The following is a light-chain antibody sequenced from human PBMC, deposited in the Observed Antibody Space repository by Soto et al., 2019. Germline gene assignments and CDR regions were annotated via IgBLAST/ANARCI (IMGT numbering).Light chain of an antibody. CDR3: AAWDDSLNGRM. Sequence: QSVLTQPPSASGTPGQRDTISCSGSSATVGSNTVNWYQQLPGTAPKLLLYNDNQRPSGVPDRFSGSRSGTSASLAINGLQSEDEADYYCAAWDDSLNGRMFXGGTKVTVL. V-gene: IGLV1-44*01. CDR1: SATVGSNT. CDR2: NDN. J-gene: IGLJ3*02.